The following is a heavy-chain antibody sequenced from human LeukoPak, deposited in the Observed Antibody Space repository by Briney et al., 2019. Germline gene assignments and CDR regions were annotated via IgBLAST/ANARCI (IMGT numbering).Heavy chain of an antibody. CDR1: GFTFSSYG. J-gene: IGHJ3*02. V-gene: IGHV3-33*01. D-gene: IGHD6-13*01. CDR2: IWYDGTNK. CDR3: ARDLGLAAAVSDAFDI. Sequence: PGGSPRLSCAASGFTFSSYGMHWVRQAPGKGLEWVAVIWYDGTNKYYADSVKGRFTISRDNSKNTLYLQMNSLRAEDTAVYYCARDLGLAAAVSDAFDIWGQGTMVTVSS.